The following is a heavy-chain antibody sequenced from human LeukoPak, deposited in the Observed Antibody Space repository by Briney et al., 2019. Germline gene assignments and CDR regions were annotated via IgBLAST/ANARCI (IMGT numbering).Heavy chain of an antibody. CDR1: GGSISSYY. D-gene: IGHD1-1*01. Sequence: SETLSLTCTVSGGSISSYYWSWIRQPPGKGLEWIGYIYYSGSTNYNPSLKSRVTISVDTSKNQFSLKLSSVTAADTAVYYCARDVGTNGSRDYWGQGTLVTVSS. CDR2: IYYSGST. V-gene: IGHV4-59*01. CDR3: ARDVGTNGSRDY. J-gene: IGHJ4*02.